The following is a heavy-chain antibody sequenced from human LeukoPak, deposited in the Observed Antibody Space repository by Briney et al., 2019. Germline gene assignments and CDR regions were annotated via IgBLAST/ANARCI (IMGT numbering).Heavy chain of an antibody. CDR2: IYTSEST. J-gene: IGHJ6*03. D-gene: IGHD3-10*01. CDR1: GGSIRSGSYY. V-gene: IGHV4-61*02. Sequence: PSQTLSLTCSVPGGSIRSGSYYWSWIRQPAGKGLEWIGRIYTSESTNYNPSHKSRVTISVATSKNQFSLKLSSVTGADTAVYYCARRPYNYGSGSYYYYYMDVWGKGTTVTVSS. CDR3: ARRPYNYGSGSYYYYYMDV.